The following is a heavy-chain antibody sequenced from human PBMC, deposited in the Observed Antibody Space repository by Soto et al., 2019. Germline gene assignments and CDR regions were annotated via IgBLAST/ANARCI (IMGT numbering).Heavy chain of an antibody. CDR2: MNPNRGNT. J-gene: IGHJ4*02. Sequence: VQLVQSGAEVKKPGASVKVSCKASGYTFISYDINWMRQAPGQGLEWMGWMNPNRGNTDYAQKFQGRVTMTRNTSITTAYMELRSLTSKDTAVYFCVRGLYTGYEWGDHWGQGTLITVSS. D-gene: IGHD5-12*01. V-gene: IGHV1-8*01. CDR3: VRGLYTGYEWGDH. CDR1: GYTFISYD.